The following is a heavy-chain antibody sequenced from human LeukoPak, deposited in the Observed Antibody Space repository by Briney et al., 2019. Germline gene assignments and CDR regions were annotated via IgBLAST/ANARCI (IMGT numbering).Heavy chain of an antibody. D-gene: IGHD2-2*01. CDR3: ARDLGDQLLDPNAFDI. J-gene: IGHJ3*02. CDR1: GFTFSSYE. Sequence: GGSLRLSCAASGFTFSSYEMNWVRQAPGKGLEWVSYISSSGSTIYYADSVKGRFTISRDDAKNSLYLQMNSLRAEDTAVYYCARDLGDQLLDPNAFDIWGQGTMVTVSS. CDR2: ISSSGSTI. V-gene: IGHV3-48*03.